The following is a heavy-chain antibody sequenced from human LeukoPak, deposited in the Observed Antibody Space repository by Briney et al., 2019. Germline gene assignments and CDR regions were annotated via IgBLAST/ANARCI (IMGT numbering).Heavy chain of an antibody. J-gene: IGHJ4*02. CDR1: GGSISGFY. V-gene: IGHV4-59*01. D-gene: IGHD4-11*01. CDR2: IYHSGGS. Sequence: SETLSLTCTVSGGSISGFYWSWVRQPPGKGLEWIAYIYHSGGSNYNPSLKSRVTLSVDTSKNEFSLKLTSVTAADTAVYYCARDVGQTTSFWGQGTLVTVSS. CDR3: ARDVGQTTSF.